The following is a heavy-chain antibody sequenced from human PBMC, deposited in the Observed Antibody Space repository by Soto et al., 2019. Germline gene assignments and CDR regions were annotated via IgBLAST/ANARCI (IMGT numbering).Heavy chain of an antibody. J-gene: IGHJ4*02. Sequence: VQVVESGGTLVQPGGSLRLSCEVSGFDFPGFWMNWVRQAPGKGLEWVANINHGGSETNFLDSVKGRFTIYRDNGKRRLYRQMNSLRVEDSAVYYCTRGGRDLDFWGQGTVVIVSS. V-gene: IGHV3-7*04. CDR1: GFDFPGFW. D-gene: IGHD2-21*02. CDR2: INHGGSET. CDR3: TRGGRDLDF.